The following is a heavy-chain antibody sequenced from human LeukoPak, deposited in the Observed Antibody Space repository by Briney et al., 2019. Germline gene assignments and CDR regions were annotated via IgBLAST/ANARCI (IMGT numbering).Heavy chain of an antibody. CDR3: ASDYCTNGVCYGFDY. CDR1: GFTFSSYA. D-gene: IGHD2-8*01. Sequence: GGSLTLSCAASGFTFSSYAMHWVRQPPGKGLEWVALISYDGSNKYYADSVKGRFTISRDNSKNTLYLQMNSLRAEDAAVYYCASDYCTNGVCYGFDYWGQGTLVTVSS. V-gene: IGHV3-30*01. CDR2: ISYDGSNK. J-gene: IGHJ4*02.